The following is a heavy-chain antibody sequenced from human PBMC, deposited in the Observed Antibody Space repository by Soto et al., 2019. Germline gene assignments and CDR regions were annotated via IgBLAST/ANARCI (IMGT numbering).Heavy chain of an antibody. V-gene: IGHV3-23*01. CDR2: ISGSGGST. Sequence: EVQLLESGGGLVQPGGSLRLSCAASGFTFSSYAMSWVRQAPGKGLEWVSAISGSGGSTYYADSVKGRFTISRDNSKTTLYLQRNSLRAEDTAVYYCANGRYYYDSSGYFAYWGQGTLVTVSS. CDR3: ANGRYYYDSSGYFAY. J-gene: IGHJ4*02. CDR1: GFTFSSYA. D-gene: IGHD3-22*01.